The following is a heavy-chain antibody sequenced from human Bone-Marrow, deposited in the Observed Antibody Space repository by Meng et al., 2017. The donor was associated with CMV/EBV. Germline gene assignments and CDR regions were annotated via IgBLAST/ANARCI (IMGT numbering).Heavy chain of an antibody. D-gene: IGHD3-3*01. CDR1: GTISSSYE. CDR2: ISSGATNT. CDR3: ARDPAGTYYDFWSGYYGMDV. Sequence: GESLKISCVASGTISSSYEMTWVRQAPGKGLEWLAHISSGATNTYHADSVKDRFTISRDNAKNSLYLQMNSLSDEDTAVYYCARDPAGTYYDFWSGYYGMDVWGQGNTVTVSS. J-gene: IGHJ6*02. V-gene: IGHV3-48*03.